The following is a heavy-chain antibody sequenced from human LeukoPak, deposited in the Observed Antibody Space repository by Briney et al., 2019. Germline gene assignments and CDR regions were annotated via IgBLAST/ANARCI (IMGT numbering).Heavy chain of an antibody. CDR2: INHSGST. V-gene: IGHV4-34*01. CDR3: VCYEWDWFDP. CDR1: GGSFSGYY. D-gene: IGHD5-12*01. J-gene: IGHJ5*02. Sequence: SETLSLTCAVYGGSFSGYYWSWIRQPPGKGLEWIGEINHSGSTNYNPSLKSRVTISVDTSKNQFSLKLSSVTPEDTAVYYCVCYEWDWFDPWGQGTLVTVSS.